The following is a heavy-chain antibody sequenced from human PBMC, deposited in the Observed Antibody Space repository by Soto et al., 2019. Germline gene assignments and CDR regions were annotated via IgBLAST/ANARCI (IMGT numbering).Heavy chain of an antibody. CDR2: IIDSATSA. Sequence: PGGSLRLSCAASGFTFNNYAMGWVRQAPGKGLEWVSAIIDSATSAYHADSVKGRFTISRDNSKNTLSLQMNSLRADDTAVYYCAKLGSSSWSPHYYFDYWGQGTLVTVSS. J-gene: IGHJ4*02. CDR1: GFTFNNYA. D-gene: IGHD3-10*01. V-gene: IGHV3-23*01. CDR3: AKLGSSSWSPHYYFDY.